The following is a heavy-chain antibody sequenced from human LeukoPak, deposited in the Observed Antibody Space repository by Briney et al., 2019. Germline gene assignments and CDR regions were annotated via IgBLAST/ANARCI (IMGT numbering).Heavy chain of an antibody. J-gene: IGHJ4*02. Sequence: ASVKVSCKASGYTFTGYYMHWVRQAPGQGLEWMGWINPNSGGTNYAQKFQCRVTMTRDTSISTAYMELSRLRSDDTAVYYCARQALRYFDWLPTDYWGQGTLVTVSS. V-gene: IGHV1-2*02. D-gene: IGHD3-9*01. CDR3: ARQALRYFDWLPTDY. CDR1: GYTFTGYY. CDR2: INPNSGGT.